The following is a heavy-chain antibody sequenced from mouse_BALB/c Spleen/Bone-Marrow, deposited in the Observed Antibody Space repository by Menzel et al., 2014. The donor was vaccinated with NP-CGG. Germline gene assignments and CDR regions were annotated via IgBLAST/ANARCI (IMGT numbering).Heavy chain of an antibody. CDR3: AISSFCNYKYSFDF. CDR1: GFSLTSYG. D-gene: IGHD2-1*01. J-gene: IGHJ2*01. V-gene: IGHV2-9*02. CDR2: IWAGGST. Sequence: QVQLQQSGPGLVAPSQGLSITCTVSGFSLTSYGVHWVRQPPGKGLEWLGIIWAGGSTNYNSALMSRLSISKDNSKSQVFLKMNSMQSDDTAMFYCAISSFCNYKYSFDFWGQGTTLTVSS.